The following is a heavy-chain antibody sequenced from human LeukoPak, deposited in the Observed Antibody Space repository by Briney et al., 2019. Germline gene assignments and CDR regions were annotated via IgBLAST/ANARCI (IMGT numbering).Heavy chain of an antibody. CDR1: GFTFSSYA. CDR2: ISYDGSNK. D-gene: IGHD6-19*01. CDR3: ARAEVEYSSGWYVGYFDY. Sequence: SGRSLRLSSAASGFTFSSYAMHWVRQAPGKGLEWVAVISYDGSNKYYADSVKGRFTISRDNSKNTLYLQMNSLRAEDTAVYYCARAEVEYSSGWYVGYFDYWGQGTLVTVS. V-gene: IGHV3-30-3*01. J-gene: IGHJ4*02.